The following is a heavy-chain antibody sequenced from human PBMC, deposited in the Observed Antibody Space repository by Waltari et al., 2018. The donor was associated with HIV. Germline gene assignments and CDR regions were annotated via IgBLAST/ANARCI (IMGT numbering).Heavy chain of an antibody. CDR3: TRDLGRVTTDEFWYFDL. CDR1: GGSISDYY. D-gene: IGHD4-17*01. V-gene: IGHV4-59*01. J-gene: IGHJ2*01. CDR2: IYYSGTT. Sequence: QVQLQESGPGLVKPSETLSLNCSVSGGSISDYYWSWIRRPPGKGLEWIGSIYYSGTTDYNPSFKSRVTISVDTANNQFSLKLSSVTAADTAVYYCTRDLGRVTTDEFWYFDLWGRGTLVTVSS.